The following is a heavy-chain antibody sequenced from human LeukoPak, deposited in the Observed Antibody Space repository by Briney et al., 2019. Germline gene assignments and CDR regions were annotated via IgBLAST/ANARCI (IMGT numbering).Heavy chain of an antibody. CDR1: GFTFSNYA. V-gene: IGHV3-23*01. Sequence: GGSLRLSCAASGFTFSNYAMSWVRQAPGKGLEWVSAVSGRDDSTYYADSVKGRFTISRDNSKNTLYLQMNSLRAEDTAVYYCAKWGDYDILTGYYDSDYWGQGTLITVSS. J-gene: IGHJ4*02. D-gene: IGHD3-9*01. CDR2: VSGRDDST. CDR3: AKWGDYDILTGYYDSDY.